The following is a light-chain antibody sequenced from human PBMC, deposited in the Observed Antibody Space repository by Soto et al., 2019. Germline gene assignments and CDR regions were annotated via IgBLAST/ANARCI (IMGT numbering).Light chain of an antibody. CDR1: QDLRTA. J-gene: IGKJ3*01. V-gene: IGKV1-13*02. Sequence: AIQLTQSPSSLSASLGDRVTMTCRASQDLRTAIAWYQQKPGKSPTLLIYDASSLQSGLPSRFSGRGSGTDFTFIISRLQPEEFATYYFQQYNSFPFTFSPRTKVEIK. CDR2: DAS. CDR3: QQYNSFPFT.